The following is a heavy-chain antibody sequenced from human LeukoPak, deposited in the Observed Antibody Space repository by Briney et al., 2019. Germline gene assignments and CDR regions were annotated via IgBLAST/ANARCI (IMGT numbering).Heavy chain of an antibody. CDR3: ARTHHDYGDYSWFDP. V-gene: IGHV4-59*01. CDR2: IYYSGST. Sequence: SPSLSLTCTVSGASISSSYWGWVRQPPGEGLEWMGYIYYSGSTTYNPSLKSRVTLSVETPKNQFSLKLSSVTAADTAVYYCARTHHDYGDYSWFDPWGQGTLVTVSS. D-gene: IGHD4-17*01. J-gene: IGHJ5*02. CDR1: GASISSSY.